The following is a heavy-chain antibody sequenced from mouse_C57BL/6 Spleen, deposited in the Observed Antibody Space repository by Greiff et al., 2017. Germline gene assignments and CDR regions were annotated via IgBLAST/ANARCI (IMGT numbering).Heavy chain of an antibody. V-gene: IGHV3-6*01. D-gene: IGHD2-5*01. Sequence: EVQLQQSGPGLVKPSQSLSLTCSFTGYSITSGYYWNWIRQFPGNKLEWMGYISYDGSNNYNPSLKNRISITRDTSKNQFFLKLNSVTTEDTATYYCAGSNSVWYFDVWGTGTTVTVSS. CDR3: AGSNSVWYFDV. J-gene: IGHJ1*03. CDR2: ISYDGSN. CDR1: GYSITSGYY.